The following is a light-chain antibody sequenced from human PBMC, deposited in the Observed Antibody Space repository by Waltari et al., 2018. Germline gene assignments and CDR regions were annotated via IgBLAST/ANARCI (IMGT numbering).Light chain of an antibody. CDR2: YKSDSDK. J-gene: IGLJ3*02. CDR1: SGLNVGTYR. CDR3: MIWHSSAWV. V-gene: IGLV5-45*02. Sequence: QAVLTQPSSLSASPGASASLTCTLRSGLNVGTYRIYWYQQKPGSPPQYLLRYKSDSDKQQGSGVPSRFSGSKDASANAGNLVISGLQSEDEADYYCMIWHSSAWVFGGGTKLTVL.